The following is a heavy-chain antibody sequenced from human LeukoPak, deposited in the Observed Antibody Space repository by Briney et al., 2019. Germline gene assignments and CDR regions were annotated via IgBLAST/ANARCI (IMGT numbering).Heavy chain of an antibody. Sequence: GGSLRLSCEGSGITFSTAWMSWVRQAPGKGLEWVAVIWYDGSNKYYADSVKGRFTISRDNSKNTLYLQMNSLRAEDTAVYYCARDRWDSSGWVFDYWGQGTLVTVSS. CDR3: ARDRWDSSGWVFDY. D-gene: IGHD6-19*01. V-gene: IGHV3-33*01. CDR1: GITFSTAW. CDR2: IWYDGSNK. J-gene: IGHJ4*02.